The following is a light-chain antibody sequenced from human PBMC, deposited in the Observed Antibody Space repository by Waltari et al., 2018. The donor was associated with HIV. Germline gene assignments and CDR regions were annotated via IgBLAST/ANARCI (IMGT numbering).Light chain of an antibody. Sequence: ENVLTQSPGTLSLSPGERATLSCRASQSVSSNYLAWYQQKPGQAPRLLIYEVSSRATGIPVRFSGSGSGTDFTLTISRLEPEDFAVYYCQQFGSSTWTFGQGTKVEIK. CDR1: QSVSSNY. V-gene: IGKV3-20*01. J-gene: IGKJ1*01. CDR3: QQFGSSTWT. CDR2: EVS.